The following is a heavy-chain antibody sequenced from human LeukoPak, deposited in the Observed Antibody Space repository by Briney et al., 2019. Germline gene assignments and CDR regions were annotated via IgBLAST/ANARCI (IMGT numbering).Heavy chain of an antibody. CDR3: AKDVAARPPNYYYYMDV. V-gene: IGHV3-30*02. D-gene: IGHD6-6*01. Sequence: PGGSLRLSCAASGFTFSSYGMHWVRQAPGKGLEWVAFIRYDGSNKYYADSVKGRFTISRDNSKNTLYLQMNSLRAEDTAVYYCAKDVAARPPNYYYYMDVWGKGTTVTVSS. J-gene: IGHJ6*03. CDR2: IRYDGSNK. CDR1: GFTFSSYG.